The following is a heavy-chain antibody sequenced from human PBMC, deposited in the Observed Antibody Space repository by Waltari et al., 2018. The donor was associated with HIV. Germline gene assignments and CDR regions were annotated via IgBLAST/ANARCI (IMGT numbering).Heavy chain of an antibody. J-gene: IGHJ4*02. Sequence: EVQLLESGGGLVQPGGSLRLSCAASGFTFSSYAMSWVRQAPGKGLEWVSAISGRGGSTYYADSVKGRFTISRDNSKNTLYLQMNSLRAEDTAVYYCAKVPTKLQLWFNYWGQGTLVTVSS. D-gene: IGHD5-18*01. CDR1: GFTFSSYA. CDR2: ISGRGGST. CDR3: AKVPTKLQLWFNY. V-gene: IGHV3-23*01.